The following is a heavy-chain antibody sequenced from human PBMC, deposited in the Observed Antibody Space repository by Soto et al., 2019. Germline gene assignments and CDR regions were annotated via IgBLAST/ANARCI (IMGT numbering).Heavy chain of an antibody. D-gene: IGHD6-13*01. CDR1: GGTFSSYA. Sequence: SVKVSCKASGGTFSSYAISWVRQAPGQGLEWMGGIIPIFGTANYAQKFQGRVTITADESTSTAYMELSSLRSEDTAVYYCARDRRGSSWLGPFDPWGQGTRVTVFS. V-gene: IGHV1-69*13. CDR2: IIPIFGTA. CDR3: ARDRRGSSWLGPFDP. J-gene: IGHJ5*02.